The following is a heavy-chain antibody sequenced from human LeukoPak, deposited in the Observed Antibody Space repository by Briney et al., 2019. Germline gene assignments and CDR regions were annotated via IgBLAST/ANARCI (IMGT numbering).Heavy chain of an antibody. CDR3: ARGKPTVTKAYFDY. Sequence: SETLSLTCTVSGGSISSGGYYWSWIRQPPGKGLEWIGYIYHSGSTYYNPSLKSRVTISVDRSKNQFSLKLSSVTAADTAVYYCARGKPTVTKAYFDYWGQGTLVTVSS. CDR2: IYHSGST. J-gene: IGHJ4*02. CDR1: GGSISSGGYY. V-gene: IGHV4-30-2*01. D-gene: IGHD4-17*01.